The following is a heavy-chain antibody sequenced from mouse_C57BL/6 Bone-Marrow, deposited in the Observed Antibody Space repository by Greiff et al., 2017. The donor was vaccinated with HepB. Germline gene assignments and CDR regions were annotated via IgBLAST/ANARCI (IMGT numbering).Heavy chain of an antibody. CDR2: IDPENGDT. Sequence: VQLKQSGAELVRPGASVKLSCTASGFNIKDDYMHWVKQRPEQGLEWIGWIDPENGDTEYASKFQGKATITADPASNTAYLQLSSLTSEDTAVYYCTTAYYYGSYWYFDVWGTGTTVTVSS. V-gene: IGHV14-4*01. J-gene: IGHJ1*03. D-gene: IGHD1-1*01. CDR3: TTAYYYGSYWYFDV. CDR1: GFNIKDDY.